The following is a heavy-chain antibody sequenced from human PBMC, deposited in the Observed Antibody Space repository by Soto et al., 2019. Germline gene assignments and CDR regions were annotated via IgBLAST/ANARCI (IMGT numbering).Heavy chain of an antibody. CDR2: ISAHNGNT. CDR1: GYAFTTYG. D-gene: IGHD6-6*01. J-gene: IGHJ4*02. V-gene: IGHV1-18*01. Sequence: QVHLVQSGAEVKKPGASVKVSCKGSGYAFTTYGITWVRQAPGQGLEWMGWISAHNGNTNYAQKLQGRVTVTRDTSTSTAYMELRGLRSDDTAVYYCARGRDGDYWGQGAVVTVSS. CDR3: ARGRDGDY.